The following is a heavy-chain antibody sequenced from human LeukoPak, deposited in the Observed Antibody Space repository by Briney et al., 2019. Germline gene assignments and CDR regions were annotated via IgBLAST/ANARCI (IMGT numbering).Heavy chain of an antibody. V-gene: IGHV3-7*01. CDR1: GFSFSTYW. J-gene: IGHJ6*02. CDR2: IKQDGGEK. CDR3: AREFTPLIQFWPRSLDDRYGMDV. Sequence: PGGSLRLSCVASGFSFSTYWMSWVRQAPGKGLKWVANIKQDGGEKYYVDSVKGRFTISRDNAKNSVYLQMNRLRAEDTAVYYCAREFTPLIQFWPRSLDDRYGMDVWGQGTTVTVSS. D-gene: IGHD5-18*01.